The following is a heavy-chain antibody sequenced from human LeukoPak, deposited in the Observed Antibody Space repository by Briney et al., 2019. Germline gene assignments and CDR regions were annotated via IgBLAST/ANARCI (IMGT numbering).Heavy chain of an antibody. CDR1: GFTFSKYA. V-gene: IGHV3-30*18. CDR2: ISYDGGTK. J-gene: IGHJ4*02. Sequence: GRSLRLSCAASGFTFSKYAIHWVRQAPGKGLEWAAVISYDGGTKYYADAVKGRFTISRDNSKNTLYLQVISLRPEDTAVYYCAKEACSGSCVIDYFDYWGQGTLVTVSS. CDR3: AKEACSGSCVIDYFDY. D-gene: IGHD1-26*01.